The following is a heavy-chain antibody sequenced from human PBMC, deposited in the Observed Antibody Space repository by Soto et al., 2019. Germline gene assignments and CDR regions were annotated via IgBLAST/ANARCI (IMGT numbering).Heavy chain of an antibody. CDR3: ARVLPAAIRYYYGMHV. Sequence: GGSLRLCCAASGFTFSSYGMHWVRQAPGKGLEWVAVIWYDGSNKYYADSVKGRFTISRDNSKNTLYLQMNSLRAEDTAVYYCARVLPAAIRYYYGMHVWGQGIMVTVSS. CDR1: GFTFSSYG. J-gene: IGHJ6*02. V-gene: IGHV3-33*01. D-gene: IGHD2-2*01. CDR2: IWYDGSNK.